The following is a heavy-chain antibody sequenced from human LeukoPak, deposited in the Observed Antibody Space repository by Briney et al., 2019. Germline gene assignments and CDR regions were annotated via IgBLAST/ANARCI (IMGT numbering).Heavy chain of an antibody. CDR1: GFTFSSYG. Sequence: PGGSLRLSCAASGFTFSSYGMHWVRQAPGKGLEWVAFIRYDGSNKYYADSVKGRFTISRDNSKNTLYLQMNSLRAEDTAVYYCAKDLSGYRENRYYYYYYMDVWGKGTTVTISS. V-gene: IGHV3-30*02. D-gene: IGHD3-3*01. J-gene: IGHJ6*03. CDR3: AKDLSGYRENRYYYYYYMDV. CDR2: IRYDGSNK.